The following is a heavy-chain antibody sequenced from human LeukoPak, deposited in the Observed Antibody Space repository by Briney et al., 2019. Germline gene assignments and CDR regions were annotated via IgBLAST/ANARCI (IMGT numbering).Heavy chain of an antibody. CDR1: GDSINSAAYY. V-gene: IGHV4-31*03. CDR2: IYYSGST. D-gene: IGHD3-3*01. J-gene: IGHJ4*02. Sequence: PSQTLSLTCTVSGDSINSAAYYWSWIRLHPGKGLEWIGYIYYSGSTSYNPSLQSRVTISIDTSKNQFSLKLSSVTAADTAVYYCARDNDFWSGYYSFDFWGRGTLVTVSS. CDR3: ARDNDFWSGYYSFDF.